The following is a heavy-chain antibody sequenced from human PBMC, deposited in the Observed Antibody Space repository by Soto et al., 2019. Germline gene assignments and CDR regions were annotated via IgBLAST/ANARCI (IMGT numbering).Heavy chain of an antibody. CDR3: TTLYCSSTSCYGFL. D-gene: IGHD2-2*01. CDR2: IKSKTDGGTT. J-gene: IGHJ4*02. V-gene: IGHV3-15*01. Sequence: EVKLVESGGGLVKPGGSLRLSCAASGFTFSNAWMSWVRQAPGKGLEWVGRIKSKTDGGTTDYAAPVKGRFTISRDDSKNTLYLQMNSLKTEDTAVYYCTTLYCSSTSCYGFLWGQGTLVTVSS. CDR1: GFTFSNAW.